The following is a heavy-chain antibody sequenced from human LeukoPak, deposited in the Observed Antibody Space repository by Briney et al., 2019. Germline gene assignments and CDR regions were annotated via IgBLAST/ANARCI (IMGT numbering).Heavy chain of an antibody. CDR2: ISYDGSNK. CDR3: AKRGYSYGALDY. V-gene: IGHV3-30*18. Sequence: GRSLRLSCAASGFTFSSYGMHWVRQAPGKGLEWVAVISYDGSNKYYADSVKGRFTISRDNSKNTLYLQMNSLRAEDTAVYYCAKRGYSYGALDYWGQGTLVTVSS. CDR1: GFTFSSYG. D-gene: IGHD5-18*01. J-gene: IGHJ4*02.